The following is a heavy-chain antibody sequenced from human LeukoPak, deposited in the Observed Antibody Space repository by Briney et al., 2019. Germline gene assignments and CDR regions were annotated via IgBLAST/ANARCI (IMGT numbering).Heavy chain of an antibody. J-gene: IGHJ6*02. V-gene: IGHV1-3*01. Sequence: ASVKVSCKASGYTFTSYAMHWVRQAPGQRLEWMGWINAGNGNTKYSQKFQGRVTITRDTSASTVYMELSSLRSEDTAVYYCASSHDMTTWLDVWGQGTTVTVSS. D-gene: IGHD4-11*01. CDR2: INAGNGNT. CDR3: ASSHDMTTWLDV. CDR1: GYTFTSYA.